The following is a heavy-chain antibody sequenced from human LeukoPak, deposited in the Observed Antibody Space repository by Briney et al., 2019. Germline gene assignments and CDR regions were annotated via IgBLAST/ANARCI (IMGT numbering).Heavy chain of an antibody. J-gene: IGHJ4*02. V-gene: IGHV1-18*01. Sequence: ASVKVSCKASGYTFTSYGISWVRQAPGQGLEWMGWISAYNGNTNYAQKLQGRVTMTTDTSTSTAYMELRSLRSDDTAVYYCARHGGRPSLVSIYDYVWGSYRYTFYFDYWGQGTLVTVSS. CDR2: ISAYNGNT. CDR3: ARHGGRPSLVSIYDYVWGSYRYTFYFDY. CDR1: GYTFTSYG. D-gene: IGHD3-16*02.